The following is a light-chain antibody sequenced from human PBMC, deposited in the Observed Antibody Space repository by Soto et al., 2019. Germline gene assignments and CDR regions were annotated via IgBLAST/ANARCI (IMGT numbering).Light chain of an antibody. Sequence: DIQMTQSPSSVSASVGDRVIITCRASQGISRWLAWYQQKAGKAPKLLIFPASSLQSGVPSRFSGSGSGTDFTLTINSLQPEDSAIYYCQQTDSFPRTFGRGTKVEIE. CDR2: PAS. CDR1: QGISRW. V-gene: IGKV1-12*01. J-gene: IGKJ1*01. CDR3: QQTDSFPRT.